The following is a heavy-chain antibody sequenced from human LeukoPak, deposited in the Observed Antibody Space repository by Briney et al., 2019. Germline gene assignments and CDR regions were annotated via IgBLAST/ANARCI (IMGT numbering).Heavy chain of an antibody. CDR3: ARGDIAARLQH. CDR2: ISHSGSI. Sequence: SETLSLTCAVYGEAFSGHYWSWIRQPPGKGLEWIGEISHSGSINYNPFLKSRVIISGDASKNQLSLRLSSVTAADTAIYYCARGDIAARLQHWGQGTLVTVSS. CDR1: GEAFSGHY. V-gene: IGHV4-34*01. D-gene: IGHD6-6*01. J-gene: IGHJ1*01.